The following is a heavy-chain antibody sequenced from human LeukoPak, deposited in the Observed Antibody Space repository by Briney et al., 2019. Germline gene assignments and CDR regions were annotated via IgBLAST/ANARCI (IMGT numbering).Heavy chain of an antibody. Sequence: GGSLRLSCAASVFTFSSDWMHWVLQAPWKGLVWVSRINGDGSIPYYADSVKGRFTISRDNAKNTLYLQMNSLRAEDTAVYYCARDRGITGTMPLDYWGQGTLVTVSS. CDR1: VFTFSSDW. CDR3: ARDRGITGTMPLDY. J-gene: IGHJ4*02. D-gene: IGHD1-7*01. CDR2: INGDGSIP. V-gene: IGHV3-74*01.